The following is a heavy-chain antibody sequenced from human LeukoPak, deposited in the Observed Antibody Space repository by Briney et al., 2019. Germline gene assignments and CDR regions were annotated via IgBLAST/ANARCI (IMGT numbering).Heavy chain of an antibody. CDR2: MNPNSGNT. Sequence: ASVKVSCKASGYTFTSYDINWVRQATGQGLEWMGWMNPNSGNTGYAQKFQGRVTMTRNTSISTAYMELSSLRSEDTAVYYCFFGGYYYDSSGYTFDYWGQGTLVTVSS. J-gene: IGHJ4*02. V-gene: IGHV1-8*01. D-gene: IGHD3-22*01. CDR1: GYTFTSYD. CDR3: FFGGYYYDSSGYTFDY.